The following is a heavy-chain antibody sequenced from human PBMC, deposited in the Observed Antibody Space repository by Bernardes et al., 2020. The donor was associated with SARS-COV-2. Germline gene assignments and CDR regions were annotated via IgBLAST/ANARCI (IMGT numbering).Heavy chain of an antibody. J-gene: IGHJ2*01. D-gene: IGHD2-15*01. V-gene: IGHV3-53*01. CDR2: IYSGGST. CDR3: ARKVVIRSFSYFDL. CDR1: GFTVNNNY. Sequence: GGSLRLSCAASGFTVNNNYMGWVRQAPGKGLEWVSVIYSGGSTYYADSVKGRFTISRDNSKNTLYLQMNSLGAEDTAVYYCARKVVIRSFSYFDLWGRGTLVTVSS.